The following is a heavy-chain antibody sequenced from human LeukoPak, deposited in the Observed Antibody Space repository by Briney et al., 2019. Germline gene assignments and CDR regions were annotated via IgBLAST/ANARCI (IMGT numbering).Heavy chain of an antibody. CDR3: ARRRNYGGNRDFDY. D-gene: IGHD4-23*01. V-gene: IGHV5-51*01. CDR1: GXSFTSYC. Sequence: NRGESLKISFKGSGXSFTSYCIGWVRQMPGKGLEWMGIIYPGDSDTRYSPSFQGQVTIPADKSISTAYLQWSSLKASDTAMYYCARRRNYGGNRDFDYWGQGTLVTVSS. J-gene: IGHJ4*02. CDR2: IYPGDSDT.